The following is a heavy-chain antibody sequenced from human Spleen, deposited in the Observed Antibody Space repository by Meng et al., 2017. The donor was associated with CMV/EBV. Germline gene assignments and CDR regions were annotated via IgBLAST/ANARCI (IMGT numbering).Heavy chain of an antibody. V-gene: IGHV1-18*01. CDR2: ISTDNGNT. J-gene: IGHJ4*02. Sequence: ASVKVSCKGSGYTFSRYGISWVRQAPGQGLEWMGWISTDNGNTNYAQQFQGRVTLTRDTSINTGYMELTRLTSDDTAVYYCARDNNWGPDYWGQGTLVTVS. CDR1: GYTFSRYG. D-gene: IGHD7-27*01. CDR3: ARDNNWGPDY.